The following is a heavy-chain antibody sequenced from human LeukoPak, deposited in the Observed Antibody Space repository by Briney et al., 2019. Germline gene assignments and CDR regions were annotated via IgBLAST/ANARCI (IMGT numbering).Heavy chain of an antibody. Sequence: SETLSLTCTVSGGSIRSSYYYWGWIRQPPGKGLEWIGSIYDSGSTYYNPSLKSRVTISVDTSKNQFSLKLNSVTAADTAVYYCVRDYSNFVQGDWGQGTLVTVSS. CDR1: GGSIRSSYYY. D-gene: IGHD4-11*01. CDR2: IYDSGST. J-gene: IGHJ4*02. CDR3: VRDYSNFVQGD. V-gene: IGHV4-39*02.